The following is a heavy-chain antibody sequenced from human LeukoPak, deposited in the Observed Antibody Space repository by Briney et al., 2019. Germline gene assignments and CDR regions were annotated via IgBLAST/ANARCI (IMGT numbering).Heavy chain of an antibody. Sequence: PGGSLRLSCAASGFTFDDCGMSWVRQAPGKGLEWVSGINWNGGSTGYADSVKGRFTISRDNAKNSLYLQMNSLRAEDTALYYCARDRGLQKFSYFDYWGQGTLVTVSS. CDR2: INWNGGST. CDR1: GFTFDDCG. CDR3: ARDRGLQKFSYFDY. D-gene: IGHD5-24*01. J-gene: IGHJ4*02. V-gene: IGHV3-20*04.